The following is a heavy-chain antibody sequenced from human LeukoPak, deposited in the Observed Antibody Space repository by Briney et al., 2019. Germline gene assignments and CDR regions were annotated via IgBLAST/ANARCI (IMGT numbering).Heavy chain of an antibody. D-gene: IGHD5-18*01. CDR3: ARDPVDTMGGTFDY. Sequence: GGSLRLSCAASGFTFSSYGMHWVRQAPGKGLEWVAVIWYDGSNKYYADSVKGRFTISTDNSKNTLYLQMTTLRAEDTAVYYCARDPVDTMGGTFDYWGQGTLVTVSS. J-gene: IGHJ4*02. CDR2: IWYDGSNK. CDR1: GFTFSSYG. V-gene: IGHV3-33*01.